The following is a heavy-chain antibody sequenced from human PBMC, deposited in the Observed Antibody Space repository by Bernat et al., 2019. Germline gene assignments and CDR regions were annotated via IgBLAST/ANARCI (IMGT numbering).Heavy chain of an antibody. J-gene: IGHJ6*03. CDR2: IYPGDSDT. CDR1: GYSFTSYW. D-gene: IGHD4/OR15-4a*01. V-gene: IGHV5-51*01. Sequence: EVQLVQSGAEVKKPGESLKISCKGSGYSFTSYWIGWVRQMPGKGLEWMGIIYPGDSDTRYSPSFQGQVTISADKSISTAYLQWSSLKASDTAMYYCARHRARYYYYYYMDVWGKGTTVTVSS. CDR3: ARHRARYYYYYYMDV.